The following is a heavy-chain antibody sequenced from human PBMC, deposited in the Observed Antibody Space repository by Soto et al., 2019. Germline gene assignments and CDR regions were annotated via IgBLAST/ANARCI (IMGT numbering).Heavy chain of an antibody. CDR1: GGSITNYY. V-gene: IGHV4-59*12. J-gene: IGHJ6*02. CDR3: ARDRVGHSAMDV. Sequence: QVQLQESGPGLVKPSETLSLMCTVSGGSITNYYWCWIRQSPAKGLEWIGYVSDSGGTKYNPSLKSRVTITVDTSKNQFSLQLTSLAAADAAVYYCARDRVGHSAMDVWGQGTTVTVSS. D-gene: IGHD1-26*01. CDR2: VSDSGGT.